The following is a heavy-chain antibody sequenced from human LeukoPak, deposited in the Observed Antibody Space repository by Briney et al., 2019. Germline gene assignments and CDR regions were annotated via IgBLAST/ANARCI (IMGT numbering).Heavy chain of an antibody. CDR2: ITSGGST. D-gene: IGHD3-10*01. V-gene: IGHV3-23*01. J-gene: IGHJ6*02. Sequence: GGFLRLSCAASGFTFSSSAMSWVRQAPGKGLEWVSAITSGGSTFYADSVKGRFTISRDNSKNTMYVQMNSLRAEDTAVYYCAKDRARYGSGTYYNGYYYGMDVWGQGTTVTVSS. CDR3: AKDRARYGSGTYYNGYYYGMDV. CDR1: GFTFSSSA.